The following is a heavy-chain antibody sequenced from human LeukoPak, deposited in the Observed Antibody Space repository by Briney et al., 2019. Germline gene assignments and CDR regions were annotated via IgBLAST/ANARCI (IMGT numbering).Heavy chain of an antibody. CDR1: GYTFTSYG. Sequence: GASVKVSCMASGYTFTSYGISWVRQAPGQGLEWMGWISAYNGNTNYAQKLQGRVTMTTDTSTSTAYMELRSLRSDDTAVYYCARDLRDYDFWSGYYSPSLDYWGQGTLVTVSS. V-gene: IGHV1-18*01. J-gene: IGHJ4*02. CDR2: ISAYNGNT. D-gene: IGHD3-3*01. CDR3: ARDLRDYDFWSGYYSPSLDY.